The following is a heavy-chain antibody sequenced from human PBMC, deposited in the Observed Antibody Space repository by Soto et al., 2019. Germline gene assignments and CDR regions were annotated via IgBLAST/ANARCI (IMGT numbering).Heavy chain of an antibody. Sequence: VASVKVSFKASGYAFTSLDINWLRQATGQGLEWMGWMSPNNGDTGHAEKFQGRFTISRDNSKNTLYLQMSSLRAEDTAVYYCARGFSAGKGSPPDFWGQGSLVTVSS. CDR2: MSPNNGDT. CDR1: GYAFTSLD. V-gene: IGHV1-8*01. D-gene: IGHD6-13*01. CDR3: ARGFSAGKGSPPDF. J-gene: IGHJ4*02.